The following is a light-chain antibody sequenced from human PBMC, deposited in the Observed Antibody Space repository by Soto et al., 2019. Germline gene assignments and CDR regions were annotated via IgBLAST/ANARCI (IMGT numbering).Light chain of an antibody. CDR1: QRINSW. Sequence: DIQMTQSPSTLSASVGDRVTITCRASQRINSWLAWYQQKPGKAPNLLIYDASTLESGVPSRFSGSGSGTEFTLTITTLQPGDFETYYCQQYEALWTFGQGTKVEIK. V-gene: IGKV1-5*01. CDR2: DAS. CDR3: QQYEALWT. J-gene: IGKJ1*01.